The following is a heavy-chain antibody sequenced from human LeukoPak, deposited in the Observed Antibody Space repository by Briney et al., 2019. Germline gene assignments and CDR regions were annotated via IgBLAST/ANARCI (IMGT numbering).Heavy chain of an antibody. CDR1: GFTFDDYA. D-gene: IGHD3-10*01. V-gene: IGHV3-9*01. Sequence: GGSLRLSCAASGFTFDDYAMHWVRQAPGKGLEWVSGISWNSGSIGYADSVKGRFTISRDNAKNSLYLQMSSLRAEDTALYYCAKDSGSGSYWDPFDYWGQGTLVTVSS. J-gene: IGHJ4*02. CDR2: ISWNSGSI. CDR3: AKDSGSGSYWDPFDY.